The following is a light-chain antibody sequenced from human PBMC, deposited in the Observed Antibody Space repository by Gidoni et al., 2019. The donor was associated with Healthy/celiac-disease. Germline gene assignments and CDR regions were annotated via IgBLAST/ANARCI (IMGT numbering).Light chain of an antibody. CDR1: QSVSSCY. J-gene: IGKJ4*01. Sequence: EIVLTQSPGTLSLSPGERATLSCRASQSVSSCYLAWYQKKPGQAPRLLIYGASSRATGIPGMFSGSASGTYFTLTISRLEPDDFAVYYCQQYGSSPRFGGGTKVEIK. CDR3: QQYGSSPR. CDR2: GAS. V-gene: IGKV3-20*01.